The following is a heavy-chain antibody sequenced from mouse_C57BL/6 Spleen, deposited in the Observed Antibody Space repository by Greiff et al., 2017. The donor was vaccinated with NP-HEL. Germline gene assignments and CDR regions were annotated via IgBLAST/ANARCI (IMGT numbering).Heavy chain of an antibody. Sequence: QVQLQQSGAELVRPGTSVKVSCKASGYAFTNYLIDWVKQRPGQGLAWIGVINPGSGGTNYNAKFKGKATLTADKSSSTAYMQLSSLTSEDSAVYVGARWKRNDYDVLYFDYWGQGTTLTVSS. CDR3: ARWKRNDYDVLYFDY. V-gene: IGHV1-54*01. D-gene: IGHD2-4*01. CDR1: GYAFTNYL. J-gene: IGHJ2*01. CDR2: INPGSGGT.